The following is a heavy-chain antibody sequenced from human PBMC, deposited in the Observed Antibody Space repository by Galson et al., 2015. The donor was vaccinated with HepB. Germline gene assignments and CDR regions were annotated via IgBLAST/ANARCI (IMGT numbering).Heavy chain of an antibody. CDR3: ARAAGSS. J-gene: IGHJ4*02. CDR2: ISGTSTTI. Sequence: SLRLSCAGSGFTFINSGMNWVRQAPGKGLEWASYISGTSTTILYADSVKGRFTISRENAKNSLYLQMNSLRDEDTAVYYCARAAGSSWGQGTLVTVSS. V-gene: IGHV3-48*02. CDR1: GFTFINSG.